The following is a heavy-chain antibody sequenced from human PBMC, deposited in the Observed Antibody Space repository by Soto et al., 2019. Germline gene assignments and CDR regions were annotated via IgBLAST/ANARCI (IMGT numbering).Heavy chain of an antibody. D-gene: IGHD1-26*01. V-gene: IGHV3-30*18. J-gene: IGHJ4*02. CDR2: MSYDGSNE. Sequence: QVQLVESGGGVVQSGRSLRLSCAASGFTFSHYAMHWVRQAPGKGLELVALMSYDGSNEYYADSVKGRFTISRDNSKNPLYLQMNSLRAEDTAVYYCAKDGSHNFDYWGQGTLVTVSS. CDR3: AKDGSHNFDY. CDR1: GFTFSHYA.